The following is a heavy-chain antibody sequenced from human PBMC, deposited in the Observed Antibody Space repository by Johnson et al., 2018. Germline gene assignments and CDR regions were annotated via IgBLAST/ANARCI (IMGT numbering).Heavy chain of an antibody. CDR2: ISWNSGSI. CDR1: GFTFDDYA. CDR3: AKDRPAGMNYHYYMDV. V-gene: IGHV3-9*01. Sequence: VESGRSLRLSCAASGFTFDDYAMHWVRQAPGKGLEWVSGISWNSGSIGYADSVKGRFTISRDNAKNSLYLQMNSLRAEDTALYYCAKDRPAGMNYHYYMDVWGKGTAVTVSS. D-gene: IGHD6-19*01. J-gene: IGHJ6*03.